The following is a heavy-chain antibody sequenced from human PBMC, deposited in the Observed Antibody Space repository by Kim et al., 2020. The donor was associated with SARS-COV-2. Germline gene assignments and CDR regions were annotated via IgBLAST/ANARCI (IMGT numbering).Heavy chain of an antibody. CDR3: AKDRTVKPYYFDY. J-gene: IGHJ4*02. Sequence: YADSEKGRFTISKDNSKNTLYLQMNSLRAEDTAVYYCAKDRTVKPYYFDYWGQGTLVTVSS. D-gene: IGHD4-17*01. V-gene: IGHV3-30*02.